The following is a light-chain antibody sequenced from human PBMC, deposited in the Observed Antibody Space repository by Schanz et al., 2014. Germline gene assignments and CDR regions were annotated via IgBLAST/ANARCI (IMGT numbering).Light chain of an antibody. CDR3: AAWDDSLNGV. CDR2: RNN. V-gene: IGLV1-40*01. J-gene: IGLJ2*01. Sequence: QSVLTQPPSVSGAPGQTVTISCTGSSSNIGAGYDVHWYQKLPGTAPKLLIYRNNNRPSGVPDRFSGSKSGTSASLAISGLQSEDEADYYCAAWDDSLNGVFGGGTKLTVL. CDR1: SSNIGAGYD.